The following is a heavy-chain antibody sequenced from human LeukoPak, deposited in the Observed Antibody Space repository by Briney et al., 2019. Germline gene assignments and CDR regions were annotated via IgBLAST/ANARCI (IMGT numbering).Heavy chain of an antibody. CDR1: GGSISIGGYY. CDR2: IYYSGST. J-gene: IGHJ4*02. D-gene: IGHD2-2*01. CDR3: ARASSPGYYFDF. Sequence: SETLSLTCSVSGGSISIGGYYWTWIRQRPGKGLEWIGYIYYSGSTYYNPSLKSRVIISLDTSRNQFSLKLSSVTAADSAVYYCARASSPGYYFDFWGQGTLVTVSS. V-gene: IGHV4-31*03.